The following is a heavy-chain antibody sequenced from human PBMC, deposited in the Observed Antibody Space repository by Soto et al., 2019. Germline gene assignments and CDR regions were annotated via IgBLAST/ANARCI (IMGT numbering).Heavy chain of an antibody. J-gene: IGHJ4*02. Sequence: LSLTCTVSGGSISSYYWSWIRQPPGKGLEWIGYIYYSGSTNYNPSLKSRVTISVDTSKNQFSLKLSSVTAADTAVYYCACRYCTSTSCSFDYWGQGTLVTVSS. V-gene: IGHV4-59*01. CDR1: GGSISSYY. D-gene: IGHD2-2*01. CDR2: IYYSGST. CDR3: ACRYCTSTSCSFDY.